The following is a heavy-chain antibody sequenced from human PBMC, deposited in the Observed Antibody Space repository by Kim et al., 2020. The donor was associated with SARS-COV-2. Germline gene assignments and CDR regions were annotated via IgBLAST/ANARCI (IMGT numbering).Heavy chain of an antibody. J-gene: IGHJ4*02. D-gene: IGHD3-10*01. Sequence: GGSLRLSCAGSASTFHNYAMSWVRQAPGKGLEWVSSISDTAEDSSFADSVRGRVTIFRDNSAKTIFLQINDARVDDTAVYYCAKWNYWSVSDPYAHIESWGQGILVTVSS. CDR3: AKWNYWSVSDPYAHIES. CDR1: ASTFHNYA. CDR2: ISDTAEDS. V-gene: IGHV3-23*01.